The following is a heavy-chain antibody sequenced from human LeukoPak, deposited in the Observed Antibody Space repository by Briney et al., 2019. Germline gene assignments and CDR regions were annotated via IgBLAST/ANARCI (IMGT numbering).Heavy chain of an antibody. D-gene: IGHD2-2*01. Sequence: SETLSLTCAVYGGSFSGYYWSWIRQPPGKGLEWIGSIYYSGSTCYNPSLKSRVTISVDTPKNQFSLKLSSVTAADTAVYYCARHVIVVVPAARPERYFDYWGQGTLVTVSS. J-gene: IGHJ4*02. CDR2: IYYSGST. CDR3: ARHVIVVVPAARPERYFDY. CDR1: GGSFSGYY. V-gene: IGHV4-34*01.